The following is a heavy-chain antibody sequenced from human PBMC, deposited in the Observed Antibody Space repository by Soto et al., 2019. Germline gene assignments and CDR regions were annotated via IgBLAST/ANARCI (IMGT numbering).Heavy chain of an antibody. V-gene: IGHV1-69*13. J-gene: IGHJ3*02. D-gene: IGHD3-22*01. Sequence: GASVKVSCKSSGGTFSSYAISWVRQAPGQGLEWMGGIIPIFGTANYAQKFQGRVTITADESTSTAYMELSSLRSEDTAVYYCARGNYYYYSSGYYSPVFDAFDIWGQGTMVTVSS. CDR3: ARGNYYYYSSGYYSPVFDAFDI. CDR1: GGTFSSYA. CDR2: IIPIFGTA.